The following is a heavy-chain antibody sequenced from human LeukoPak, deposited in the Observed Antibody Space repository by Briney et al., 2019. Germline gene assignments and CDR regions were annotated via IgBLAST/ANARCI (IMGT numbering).Heavy chain of an antibody. CDR2: ISYDGSNK. D-gene: IGHD5-12*01. CDR1: GFPFSSYG. V-gene: IGHV3-30*03. CDR3: ARDRLGYSGYDSYYYYYGMDV. J-gene: IGHJ6*02. Sequence: GGSLKLSCAASGFPFSSYGMHWVRQAPGKGLEWVAIISYDGSNKYYADSVKGRFTISRDNSKNTLYLQMNSRRAEDTAVYYCARDRLGYSGYDSYYYYYGMDVWGQGTTVTVSS.